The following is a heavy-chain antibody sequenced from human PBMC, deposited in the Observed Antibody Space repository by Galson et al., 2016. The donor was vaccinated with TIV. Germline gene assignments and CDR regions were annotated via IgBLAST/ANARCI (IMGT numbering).Heavy chain of an antibody. CDR1: GFIFSGSA. Sequence: SLRLSCAASGFIFSGSAMHWVRQASGKGLEWVGRIRSKANNYATAYAASVKGRFTISRDNSKNTLYLQMNSLEDEDTARYYCARPFSSLIPVAGFFDSWGQGTLVTVSP. V-gene: IGHV3-73*01. D-gene: IGHD6-19*01. CDR3: ARPFSSLIPVAGFFDS. J-gene: IGHJ4*02. CDR2: IRSKANNYAT.